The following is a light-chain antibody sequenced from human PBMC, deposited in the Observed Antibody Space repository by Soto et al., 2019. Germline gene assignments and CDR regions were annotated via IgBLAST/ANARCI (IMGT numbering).Light chain of an antibody. CDR2: DVS. CDR1: SVDVGGYNY. CDR3: SSYTGSSTLLYV. J-gene: IGLJ1*01. V-gene: IGLV2-14*01. Sequence: QSALTQPASVSGSPGQSITISCTGTSVDVGGYNYVSWYQHHPGKAPKLMIYDVSNRPSGVSNRFSGSKSGNTASLTISGLQAEDEADYYCSSYTGSSTLLYVFGSGTKLTVL.